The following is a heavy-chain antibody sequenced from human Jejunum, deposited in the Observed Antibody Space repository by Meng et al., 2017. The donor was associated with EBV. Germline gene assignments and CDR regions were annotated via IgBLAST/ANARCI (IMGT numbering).Heavy chain of an antibody. Sequence: VQVQEPGPGLVQPLGTLSLTCAVSGASISSSHWWSWVRQAPGEGLEWIGEIYYTGRTNYNPSLKSRVSMSIDKSKNQFSLNLNSVTVADTAVYYCATSMSGYSYGYSWGQGTLVTVSS. V-gene: IGHV4-4*02. CDR2: IYYTGRT. CDR1: GASISSSHW. CDR3: ATSMSGYSYGYS. J-gene: IGHJ5*02. D-gene: IGHD5-12*01.